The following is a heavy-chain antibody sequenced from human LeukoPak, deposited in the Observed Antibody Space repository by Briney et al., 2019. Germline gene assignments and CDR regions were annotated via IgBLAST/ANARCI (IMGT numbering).Heavy chain of an antibody. CDR3: ASSGVVVAATGYYYGMDV. D-gene: IGHD2-15*01. CDR1: GFTFRSYS. CDR2: ISSSSSTI. J-gene: IGHJ6*02. V-gene: IGHV3-48*01. Sequence: GGSLRLSCAASGFTFRSYSMNWVRQAPGKGLEWVSYISSSSSTIYYADSVKGRFTISRDNAKNSLYLQMNSLRAEDTAVYYCASSGVVVAATGYYYGMDVWGQGTTVTVSS.